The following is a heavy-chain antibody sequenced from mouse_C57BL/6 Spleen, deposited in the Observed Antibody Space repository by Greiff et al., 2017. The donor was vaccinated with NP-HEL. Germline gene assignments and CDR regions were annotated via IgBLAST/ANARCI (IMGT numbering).Heavy chain of an antibody. Sequence: QVHVKQSGAELVKPGASVKLSCKASGYTFTEYTIHWVKQRSGQGLEWIGWFYPGSGSIKYNEKFKDKATLTADKSSSTVDMELSRLTSADSAVYCCARHEMIKDYFDYWGQGTTLTVSS. J-gene: IGHJ2*01. V-gene: IGHV1-62-2*01. CDR2: FYPGSGSI. D-gene: IGHD2-4*01. CDR3: ARHEMIKDYFDY. CDR1: GYTFTEYT.